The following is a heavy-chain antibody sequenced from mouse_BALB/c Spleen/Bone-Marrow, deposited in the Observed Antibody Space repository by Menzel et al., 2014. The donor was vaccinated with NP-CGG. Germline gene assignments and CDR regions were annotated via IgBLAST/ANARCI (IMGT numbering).Heavy chain of an antibody. V-gene: IGHV5-12-2*01. J-gene: IGHJ3*01. CDR2: ISNGGGST. Sequence: EVQVVESGGGLVRPGGSLKLSCAASGFTFSSYTMSWVRQTPEKRLDWVAYISNGGGSTYYPDTVKGRFTISRDNAKNTLYLQMSSLKSEDTAMYYCARGNGFAYWGQGTLVTVSA. CDR1: GFTFSSYT. CDR3: ARGNGFAY.